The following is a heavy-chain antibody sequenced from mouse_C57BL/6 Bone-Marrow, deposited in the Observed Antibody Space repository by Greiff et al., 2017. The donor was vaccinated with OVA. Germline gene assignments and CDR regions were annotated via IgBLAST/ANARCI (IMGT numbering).Heavy chain of an antibody. CDR1: EYEFPSHD. J-gene: IGHJ3*01. V-gene: IGHV5-2*01. CDR3: ARRGVTTVAY. CDR2: INSDGGST. Sequence: EVMLVESGGGLVQPGESLKLSCESNEYEFPSHDMSWVRKTPEKRLELVAAINSDGGSTYYPDTMERRFIISRDNTKKTLYLQMSSLRSEDTAWDYGARRGVTTVAYWGQGTRVTVSA. D-gene: IGHD2-2*01.